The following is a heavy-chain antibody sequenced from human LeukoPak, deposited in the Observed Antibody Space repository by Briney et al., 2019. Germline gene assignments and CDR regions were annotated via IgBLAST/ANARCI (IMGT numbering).Heavy chain of an antibody. CDR3: ASKSKRDTTFDY. J-gene: IGHJ4*02. CDR1: GFTFSTYW. D-gene: IGHD1-14*01. CDR2: ISSDGSIT. Sequence: PGGSLRLSCAASGFTFSTYWMHWVRQAPGKGLVWVSRISSDGSITGYADSVKGRFTISRDNAKNTLYLQMNSLRAEDTAVYYCASKSKRDTTFDYWGQGTLVTVSS. V-gene: IGHV3-74*01.